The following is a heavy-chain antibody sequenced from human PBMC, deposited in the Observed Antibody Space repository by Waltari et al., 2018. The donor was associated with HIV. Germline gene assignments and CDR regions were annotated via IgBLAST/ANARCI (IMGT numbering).Heavy chain of an antibody. CDR3: ARGAGELQGRAFDY. J-gene: IGHJ4*02. D-gene: IGHD1-7*01. CDR1: GGSISSYY. V-gene: IGHV4-4*07. CDR2: IYPSGST. Sequence: QVQLQESGPGLVKPSETLSLTCSVSGGSISSYYWSWIRQPAGKGPEWIGRIYPSGSTNYSPSLKSRVTLAVDTSKNQFSLKRMSGSAADTAMDYCARGAGELQGRAFDYWGQGTLVTVSS.